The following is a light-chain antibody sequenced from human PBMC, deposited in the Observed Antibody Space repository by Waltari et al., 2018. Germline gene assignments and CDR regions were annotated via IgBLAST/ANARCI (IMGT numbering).Light chain of an antibody. Sequence: QSVLTQPPSASGTPGQSVTISCSGSSSNIGKNLVYWYQQFPGRAPKLLVYRTNQRPAVVPVRFSGSKSGTSASLVSSGLRSEDEADYYCAAWDDSLSGPWVFGGGTKLTV. CDR2: RTN. CDR3: AAWDDSLSGPWV. J-gene: IGLJ3*02. V-gene: IGLV1-47*01. CDR1: SSNIGKNL.